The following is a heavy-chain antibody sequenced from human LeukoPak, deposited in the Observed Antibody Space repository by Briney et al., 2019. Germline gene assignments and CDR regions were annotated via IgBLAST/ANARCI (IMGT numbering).Heavy chain of an antibody. CDR1: GYTFTSYG. D-gene: IGHD4-17*01. J-gene: IGHJ4*02. V-gene: IGHV1-18*01. Sequence: GASVKVSCKASGYTFTSYGISWERQAPGQGLEWMGWISAYNGNTNYAQKLQGRVTMTTDTSTSTAYMELRSLRSDDTAVYYCARDRPKATVTTFGFDYWGQGTLVTVSS. CDR2: ISAYNGNT. CDR3: ARDRPKATVTTFGFDY.